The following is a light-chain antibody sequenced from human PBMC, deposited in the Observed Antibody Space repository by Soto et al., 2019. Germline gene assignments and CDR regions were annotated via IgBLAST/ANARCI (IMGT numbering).Light chain of an antibody. V-gene: IGKV3-15*01. Sequence: EIVMTQSPATLSVSPGDRATLSCRASQGVSSNLAGYQQKPGQAPSLLIYGASTRATGIPARFSGSGSGTEFPLPISSLQSQHFAVYYCQQYAQWPPYTFGQGTKLEIK. J-gene: IGKJ2*01. CDR2: GAS. CDR1: QGVSSN. CDR3: QQYAQWPPYT.